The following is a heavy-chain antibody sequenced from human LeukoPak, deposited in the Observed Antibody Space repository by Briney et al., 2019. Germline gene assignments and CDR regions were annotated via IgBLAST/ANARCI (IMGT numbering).Heavy chain of an antibody. Sequence: KPSETLSLTCTVSGGSVSSGSYYWRWIRQPPGKGLEWIGYIYYSGSTNYNPSLKSRVTISVDTSKNQFSLELSSVTAADTAVYYCARDSALSNYFDYWGQGTLVTVSS. D-gene: IGHD3-10*01. CDR1: GGSVSSGSYY. J-gene: IGHJ4*02. CDR3: ARDSALSNYFDY. V-gene: IGHV4-61*01. CDR2: IYYSGST.